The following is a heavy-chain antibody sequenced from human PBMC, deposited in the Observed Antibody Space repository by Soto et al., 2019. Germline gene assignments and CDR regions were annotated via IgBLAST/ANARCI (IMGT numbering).Heavy chain of an antibody. V-gene: IGHV3-11*06. CDR1: GFTFSDYY. J-gene: IGHJ3*02. D-gene: IGHD2-21*02. CDR3: ARDIVVVTAMIYNAFDI. Sequence: PXGSLRLSCAASGFTFSDYYMSWIRQAPGKGLEWVSYISSSSSYTNYADSVKGRFTISRDNAKNSLYLQMNSLRAEDTAVYYCARDIVVVTAMIYNAFDIWGQGTMVTVSS. CDR2: ISSSSSYT.